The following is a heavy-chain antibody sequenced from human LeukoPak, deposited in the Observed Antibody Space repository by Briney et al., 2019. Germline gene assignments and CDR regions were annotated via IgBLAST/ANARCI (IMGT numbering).Heavy chain of an antibody. Sequence: ASVKVSCKASGYTFSSYYMHWVRQAPGQGLEWMAIINPSGGSTSYAQKFQGRVTMTRDTSASTVYMELYSLRSEDTAVYYCARAQAVVVAATLAFDIWGQGTMVTVSS. V-gene: IGHV1-46*01. J-gene: IGHJ3*02. CDR3: ARAQAVVVAATLAFDI. CDR2: INPSGGST. CDR1: GYTFSSYY. D-gene: IGHD2-15*01.